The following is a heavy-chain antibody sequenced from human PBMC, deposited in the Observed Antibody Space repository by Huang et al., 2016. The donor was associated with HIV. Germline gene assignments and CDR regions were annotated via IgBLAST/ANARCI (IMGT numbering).Heavy chain of an antibody. CDR1: GFTLSDYA. CDR2: ISYDVNDK. Sequence: QVQLVESGGGVVQPGRSLRLSCAASGFTLSDYAIHWVRQAPVKELEWVALISYDVNDKFYSDSVRGRFTISRDNFNNTLYLQMNSLRHEDTALYYCARFGKRLPMLRGEDVIGDIWGQGTMVIVSS. V-gene: IGHV3-30-3*01. D-gene: IGHD3-10*01. CDR3: ARFGKRLPMLRGEDVIGDI. J-gene: IGHJ3*02.